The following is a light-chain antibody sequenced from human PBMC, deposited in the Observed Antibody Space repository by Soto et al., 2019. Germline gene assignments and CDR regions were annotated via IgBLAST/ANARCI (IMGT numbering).Light chain of an antibody. CDR1: STDVGGYNY. J-gene: IGLJ1*01. CDR3: SSYLNYNSEV. V-gene: IGLV2-8*01. CDR2: EVN. Sequence: QSALTQPPSASGSPGESVTTSCTGTSTDVGGYNYVSWYQRHPGKAPKLIIYEVNKRPSGVPDRFSGSKSGNTASLTVSGLQAEDEADYYCSSYLNYNSEVFGTGTKVTVL.